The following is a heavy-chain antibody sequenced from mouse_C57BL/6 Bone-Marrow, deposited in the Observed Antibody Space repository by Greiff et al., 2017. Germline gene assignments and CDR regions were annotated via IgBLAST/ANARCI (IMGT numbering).Heavy chain of an antibody. Sequence: EVKLVESGGGLVKPGGSLKLSCAASGFTFSDYGMHWVRQAPEKGLEWVAYISSGSSTIYYAATVKGRFTISRDNAKNTLFLQMTSLRSEDSSMYYWARQDSRDWYFDVWGTGTTVTVSS. CDR3: ARQDSRDWYFDV. D-gene: IGHD1-1*01. J-gene: IGHJ1*03. CDR2: ISSGSSTI. CDR1: GFTFSDYG. V-gene: IGHV5-17*01.